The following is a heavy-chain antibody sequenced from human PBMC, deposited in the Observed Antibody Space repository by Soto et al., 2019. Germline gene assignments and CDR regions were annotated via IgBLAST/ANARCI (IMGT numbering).Heavy chain of an antibody. CDR3: ARDVPNWSPDSDYYGMDV. CDR1: GFSVSSYY. V-gene: IGHV3-53*01. J-gene: IGHJ6*02. D-gene: IGHD1-1*01. CDR2: IYTGGTR. Sequence: EVLLVESGGGSIQPGGSLRLSYAASGFSVSSYYMTWVRQAPGKGLEWVSVIYTGGTRHYADSVRGRFTISRDNSKNPVDLQMTSLRADDTAVYYCARDVPNWSPDSDYYGMDVWGQGTTVTVAS.